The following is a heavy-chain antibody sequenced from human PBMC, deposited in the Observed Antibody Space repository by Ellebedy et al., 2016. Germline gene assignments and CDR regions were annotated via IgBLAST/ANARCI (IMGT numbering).Heavy chain of an antibody. J-gene: IGHJ5*01. CDR2: MHYNGNT. CDR3: VRGAESGSWIDS. CDR1: GGSIRSSSYY. V-gene: IGHV4-39*01. D-gene: IGHD5-12*01. Sequence: SETLSLTCTVSGGSIRSSSYYWGWIRQSPGEGLEWIVNMHYNGNTYYNPSLKSRVTTSVDTSKNQFSLNLNSVTAADTAVYYCVRGAESGSWIDSWGQGILVTVSS.